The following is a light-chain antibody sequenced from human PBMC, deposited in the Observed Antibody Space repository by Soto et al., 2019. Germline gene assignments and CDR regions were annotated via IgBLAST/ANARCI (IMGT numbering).Light chain of an antibody. Sequence: QSVLAQPASVSGSPGQSITISCTGTSSDVGGYNSVSWYQQHPDKAPKLMIYDVTTRPSGVSNRFSGSKSCNTASLTISGLQAEDEADYYCSSYTNSNTVLFGGGTKLTVL. J-gene: IGLJ2*01. V-gene: IGLV2-14*01. CDR3: SSYTNSNTVL. CDR1: SSDVGGYNS. CDR2: DVT.